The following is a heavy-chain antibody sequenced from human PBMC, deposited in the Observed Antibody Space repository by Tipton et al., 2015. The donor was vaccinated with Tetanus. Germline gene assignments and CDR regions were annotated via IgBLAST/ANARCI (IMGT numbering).Heavy chain of an antibody. J-gene: IGHJ4*02. CDR3: ASAPTLYYYGSGSYYFIY. D-gene: IGHD3-10*01. CDR1: GGSFSGYY. CDR2: INHSGST. V-gene: IGHV4-34*01. Sequence: TLSLTCAVYGGSFSGYYWSWIRQPPGKGLEWIGEINHSGSTNYNPSLKSRVTISVDTSKNQFSLKLSSVTAADTAVYYCASAPTLYYYGSGSYYFIYWGQGTLVTVSS.